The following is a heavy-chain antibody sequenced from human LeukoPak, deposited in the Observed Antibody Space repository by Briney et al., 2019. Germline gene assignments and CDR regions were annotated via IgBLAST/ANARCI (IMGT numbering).Heavy chain of an antibody. Sequence: SVKVSCKASGGTFSSYAISWVRQAPGQGLEWIGRIIPILGIANYAQKFQGRVTITADKSTSTAYMELSSLRSEDTAVYYCAAGYSSSWQPFDYWGQGTLVTVSS. D-gene: IGHD6-13*01. V-gene: IGHV1-69*04. CDR2: IIPILGIA. J-gene: IGHJ4*02. CDR1: GGTFSSYA. CDR3: AAGYSSSWQPFDY.